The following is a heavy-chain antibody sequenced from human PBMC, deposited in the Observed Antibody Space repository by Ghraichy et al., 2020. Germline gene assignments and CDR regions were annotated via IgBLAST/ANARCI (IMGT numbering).Heavy chain of an antibody. V-gene: IGHV4-4*07. CDR1: GGSISRNY. D-gene: IGHD3-16*01. Sequence: SETLSLTCTVSGGSISRNYWSWIRQPTGKGLEWIGRIYSSGSTNYNPSLKSRVTMSVDTAKNQFSLRLSSVTAADTAVYYCARDGAGGARDYWGQGTLVTVSS. J-gene: IGHJ4*02. CDR2: IYSSGST. CDR3: ARDGAGGARDY.